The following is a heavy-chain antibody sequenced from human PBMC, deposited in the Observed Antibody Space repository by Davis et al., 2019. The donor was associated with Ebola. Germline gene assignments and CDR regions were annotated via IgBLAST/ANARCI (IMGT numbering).Heavy chain of an antibody. CDR1: GFTFSGSA. CDR2: IRSKANSYAT. D-gene: IGHD3-22*01. Sequence: GESLKISCAASGFTFSGSAMHWVRQASGKGLEWVGRIRSKANSYATAYAASVKGRFTISRDDSKNTAYLQMNSLKTEDTAVYYCTSRRDSSGYPFDYWGQGTLVTVSS. CDR3: TSRRDSSGYPFDY. J-gene: IGHJ4*02. V-gene: IGHV3-73*01.